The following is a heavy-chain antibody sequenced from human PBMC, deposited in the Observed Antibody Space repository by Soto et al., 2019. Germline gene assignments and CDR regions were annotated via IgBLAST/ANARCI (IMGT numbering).Heavy chain of an antibody. CDR2: ISSNGGST. CDR1: GFTFSSYA. D-gene: IGHD6-19*01. V-gene: IGHV3-64D*08. CDR3: VKGYLGREEWLGHYYYYGMDV. J-gene: IGHJ6*02. Sequence: GGSLRLSCSASGFTFSSYAMHWVRQAPGKGLEYVSAISSNGGSTYYADSVKGRFTISRDNSKNTLYLQMSSLRAEDTAVYYCVKGYLGREEWLGHYYYYGMDVWGQGTTVTVSS.